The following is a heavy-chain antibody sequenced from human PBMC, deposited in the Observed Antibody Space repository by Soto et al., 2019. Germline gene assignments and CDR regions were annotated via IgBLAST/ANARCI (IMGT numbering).Heavy chain of an antibody. V-gene: IGHV3-33*01. CDR1: GFTFSSYG. J-gene: IGHJ4*02. CDR2: IWYDGSNK. D-gene: IGHD3-10*01. Sequence: VGSLRLTCAASGFTFSSYGMHWVRQAPGKGLEWVAVIWYDGSNKYYADSVKGRFTISRDNSKNTLYLQMNSLRAEDTAVYYCARCTFGESFRFDYWGQGTLVTVSS. CDR3: ARCTFGESFRFDY.